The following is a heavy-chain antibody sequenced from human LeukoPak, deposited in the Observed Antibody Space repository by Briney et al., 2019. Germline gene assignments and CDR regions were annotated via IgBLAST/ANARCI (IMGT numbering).Heavy chain of an antibody. CDR2: IYTSGST. J-gene: IGHJ6*03. CDR1: GGSISSGSYY. Sequence: TSQTLSLTCTVSGGSISSGSYYWSWIRQPAGKGLEWIGRIYTSGSTNYNPSLKSRVTISVDTSKNQFSLKLSSATAADTAVYYCARDGLYDYGGIGDYYYYYMDVWGKGTTVTVSS. V-gene: IGHV4-61*02. CDR3: ARDGLYDYGGIGDYYYYYMDV. D-gene: IGHD4-23*01.